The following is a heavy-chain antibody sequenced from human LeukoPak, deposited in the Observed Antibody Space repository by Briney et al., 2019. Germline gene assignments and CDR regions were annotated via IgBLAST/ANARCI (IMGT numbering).Heavy chain of an antibody. CDR1: AFTFSSYS. V-gene: IGHV3-21*01. Sequence: GGSLRLSCAGSAFTFSSYSMNWARQAPGKGLEWVSSISGSSSDIYYADSVKGRFTISRDNAKNSVYLQMKSLRVEDTAVYYCARRGYHDYSGFDYWGQGTLVTVSS. J-gene: IGHJ4*02. D-gene: IGHD3-16*01. CDR3: ARRGYHDYSGFDY. CDR2: ISGSSSDI.